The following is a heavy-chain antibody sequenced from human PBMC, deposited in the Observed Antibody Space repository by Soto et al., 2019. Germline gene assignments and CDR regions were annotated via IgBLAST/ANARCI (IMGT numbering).Heavy chain of an antibody. J-gene: IGHJ5*02. CDR1: GYTFTSYG. D-gene: IGHD3-22*01. Sequence: ASVKVSCKASGYTFTSYGISWVRQAPGQGLEWMGIINPSGGSTSYAQKFQGRVTMTRDTSTSTVYMELSSLRSEDTAVYYCAREWDSSGYYYGHWFDPWGQGTLVTVSS. CDR2: INPSGGST. CDR3: AREWDSSGYYYGHWFDP. V-gene: IGHV1-46*01.